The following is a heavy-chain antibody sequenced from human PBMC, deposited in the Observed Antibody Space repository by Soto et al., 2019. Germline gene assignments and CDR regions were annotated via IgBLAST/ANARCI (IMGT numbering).Heavy chain of an antibody. Sequence: GGSLRLSCAASGFIFEDYGMHWIRQAPGKGLEWVAVIPNDGVNTYYAASVRGRFTISRGDLNNTLFLHMTGLMPGDTGVYYCARQRGGRFDFWGHGTPVPVSS. V-gene: IGHV3-30*03. CDR3: ARQRGGRFDF. D-gene: IGHD3-10*01. J-gene: IGHJ4*01. CDR1: GFIFEDYG. CDR2: IPNDGVNT.